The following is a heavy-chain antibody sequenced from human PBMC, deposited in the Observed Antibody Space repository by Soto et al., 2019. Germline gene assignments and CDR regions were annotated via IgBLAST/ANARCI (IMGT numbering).Heavy chain of an antibody. Sequence: SETLSLTCAVSGGSISSSNWWSWVRQPPGKGLEWIGEIYHSGSTNYNPSLKSRVTISVDKSKNQFSLKLGSVTAADTAVYYCAKTRGITGTLYYFDYWGQGTLVTVSS. J-gene: IGHJ4*02. CDR2: IYHSGST. V-gene: IGHV4-4*02. CDR1: GGSISSSNW. D-gene: IGHD1-20*01. CDR3: AKTRGITGTLYYFDY.